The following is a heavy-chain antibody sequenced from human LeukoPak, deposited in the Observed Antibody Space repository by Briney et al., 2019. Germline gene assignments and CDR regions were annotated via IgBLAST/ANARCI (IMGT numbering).Heavy chain of an antibody. CDR2: IYYSGST. D-gene: IGHD6-13*01. Sequence: KPSETLSLTCTVSGGSISSSSYYWGWIRQPPGKGLEWNGSIYYSGSTYYNPSLKSRVTISVDTSKNQFSLKLSSVTAADTAVYYCARQNSSSWYTHYYYGMDVWGQGTTVTVSS. V-gene: IGHV4-39*07. J-gene: IGHJ6*02. CDR1: GGSISSSSYY. CDR3: ARQNSSSWYTHYYYGMDV.